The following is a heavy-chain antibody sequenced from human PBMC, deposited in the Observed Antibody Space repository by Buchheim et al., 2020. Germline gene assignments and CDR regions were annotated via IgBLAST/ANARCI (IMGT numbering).Heavy chain of an antibody. CDR2: ISYDGSNK. J-gene: IGHJ4*02. D-gene: IGHD6-13*01. Sequence: QVQLVESGGGVVQPGRSLRLSCAASGFTFSSYGMHWVRQAPGKGLEWVAVISYDGSNKYYADSVKGRFTIPRDNSKNTLYLQMNSLRAEDTAVYYCAKDSEIWGIAAAGLFDYWGQGTL. CDR3: AKDSEIWGIAAAGLFDY. CDR1: GFTFSSYG. V-gene: IGHV3-30*18.